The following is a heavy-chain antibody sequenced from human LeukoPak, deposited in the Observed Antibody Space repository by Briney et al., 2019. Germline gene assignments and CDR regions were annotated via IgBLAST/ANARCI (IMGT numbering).Heavy chain of an antibody. Sequence: GRSLRLSCAASGFTFSSYAMHWVRQAPGKGLEWVAVISYDGSNKYYADSVKGRFTISRDNSKNTLYLQMNSLRAEDTAVYYCASPTDLSDYWGQGTLVTVSS. V-gene: IGHV3-30-3*01. CDR2: ISYDGSNK. CDR3: ASPTDLSDY. J-gene: IGHJ4*02. CDR1: GFTFSSYA. D-gene: IGHD1-14*01.